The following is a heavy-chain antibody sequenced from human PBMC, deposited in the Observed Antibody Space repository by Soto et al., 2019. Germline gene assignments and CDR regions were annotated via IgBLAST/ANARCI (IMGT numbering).Heavy chain of an antibody. CDR1: GGSISSSSYY. V-gene: IGHV4-39*01. Sequence: PSETLSLTCTVSGGSISSSSYYWGWIRQPPGKGLEWIGSIYYSGSTYYNPSLKSRVTISVDTSKNQFSLKLSSVTAADTAVYYCRVFYSYGTEKYYIDVWGKGTTVTVSS. D-gene: IGHD5-18*01. CDR2: IYYSGST. CDR3: RVFYSYGTEKYYIDV. J-gene: IGHJ6*03.